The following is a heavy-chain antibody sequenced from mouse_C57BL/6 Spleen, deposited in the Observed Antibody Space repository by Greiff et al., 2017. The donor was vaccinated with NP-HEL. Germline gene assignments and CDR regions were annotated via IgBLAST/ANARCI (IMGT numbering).Heavy chain of an antibody. CDR1: GFTFSSYA. CDR3: GRGEVRGYFDC. D-gene: IGHD2-2*01. V-gene: IGHV5-4*03. CDR2: ISDGGSYT. Sequence: DVKLVESGGGLVKPGGSLKLSCAASGFTFSSYAMSWVRQTPEKRLEWVATISDGGSYTYYPDNVKGRFTISRDNAKNNLYLQMSHLKSEDTAMYYCGRGEVRGYFDCWGQGTTLTVSS. J-gene: IGHJ2*01.